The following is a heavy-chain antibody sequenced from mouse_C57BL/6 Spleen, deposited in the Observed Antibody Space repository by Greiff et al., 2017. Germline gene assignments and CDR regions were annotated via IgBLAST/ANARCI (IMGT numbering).Heavy chain of an antibody. CDR1: GYTFTSYW. D-gene: IGHD3-2*02. Sequence: QVQLQQPGAELVMPGASVKLSCKASGYTFTSYWMHWVKQRPGQGLEWIGEIDPSDSYTNYNQKFKGKSTLTVDKSSSTAYMQLSSLTSEDSAVYYCARPEIAQATFAYWGQGTLVTVSA. V-gene: IGHV1-69*01. J-gene: IGHJ3*01. CDR3: ARPEIAQATFAY. CDR2: IDPSDSYT.